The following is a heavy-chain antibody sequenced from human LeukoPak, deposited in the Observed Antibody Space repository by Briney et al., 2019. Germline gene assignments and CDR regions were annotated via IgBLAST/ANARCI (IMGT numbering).Heavy chain of an antibody. D-gene: IGHD3-22*01. CDR1: GFTFSSYA. CDR2: ISGSGGST. CDR3: AKGEHYYDSSGYPNHFDY. Sequence: PGGSLRLSCAASGFTFSSYAMSWVRQAPGKGLEWVSAISGSGGSTYYADSVKGRFTISRDNSKNTLYLQMNSLRAEDTAVYYCAKGEHYYDSSGYPNHFDYWGQGTLVTVSS. J-gene: IGHJ4*02. V-gene: IGHV3-23*01.